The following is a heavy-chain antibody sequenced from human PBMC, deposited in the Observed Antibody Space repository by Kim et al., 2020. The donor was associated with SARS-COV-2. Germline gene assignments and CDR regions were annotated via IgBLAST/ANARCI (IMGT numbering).Heavy chain of an antibody. Sequence: GGSLRLSCAASGFSVTSNFMSWVRQAPGKGLEWVSLMYRDGSTYYADSVKGRFTMSRDSSKNTLYLQMSSLRAEDTALYYCARDGPAYSDILTGPWGQG. D-gene: IGHD3-9*01. V-gene: IGHV3-53*01. CDR1: GFSVTSNF. J-gene: IGHJ5*02. CDR2: MYRDGST. CDR3: ARDGPAYSDILTGP.